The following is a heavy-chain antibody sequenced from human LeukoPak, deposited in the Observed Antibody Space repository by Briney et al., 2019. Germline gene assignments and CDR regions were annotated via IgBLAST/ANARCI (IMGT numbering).Heavy chain of an antibody. V-gene: IGHV3-48*03. CDR2: ISGSGRTI. CDR3: ARLDASGLDY. J-gene: IGHJ4*02. Sequence: GGSLRLSCAASGFTFSSYEMNWVRQAPGKGLEWVSYISGSGRTIYYANSVKGRFTISRDSAKNSLYLQMNSLRADDTAVYYCARLDASGLDYWGQGTLVTVSS. D-gene: IGHD6-19*01. CDR1: GFTFSSYE.